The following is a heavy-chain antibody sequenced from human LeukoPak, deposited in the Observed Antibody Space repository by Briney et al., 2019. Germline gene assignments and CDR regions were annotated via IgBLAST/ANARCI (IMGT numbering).Heavy chain of an antibody. CDR3: AKDKAPYSSSNNFES. D-gene: IGHD6-6*01. CDR1: GFTFSNFG. Sequence: PGGSLRLSCAASGFTFSNFGIHWVRQAPGRGLEWVAAVWYDGSTNFYAGSVKGRFTISRDTSENTVYLELSRLRGDDSAVYYCAKDKAPYSSSNNFESWGQGTLVTVSS. V-gene: IGHV3-33*06. CDR2: VWYDGSTN. J-gene: IGHJ4*02.